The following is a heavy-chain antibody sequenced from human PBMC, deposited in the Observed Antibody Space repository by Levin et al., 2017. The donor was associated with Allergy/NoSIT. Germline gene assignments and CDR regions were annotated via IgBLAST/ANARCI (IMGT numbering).Heavy chain of an antibody. D-gene: IGHD6-19*01. Sequence: GGSLRLSCAASGFTFSNVWMSWVRQAPGKGLEWVGHIKSKADGGTTDYAAPVTDRFIISRDDSKDTLYLQMNNLKIEDTAVYLCTTGPGSAWYEPWGQGTQVTVSS. J-gene: IGHJ5*02. CDR2: IKSKADGGTT. CDR3: TTGPGSAWYEP. V-gene: IGHV3-15*01. CDR1: GFTFSNVW.